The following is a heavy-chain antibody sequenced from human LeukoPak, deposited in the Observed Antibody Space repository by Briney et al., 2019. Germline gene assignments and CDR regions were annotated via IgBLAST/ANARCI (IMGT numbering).Heavy chain of an antibody. CDR1: GYSFTSYW. Sequence: PGESLKISCRGSGYSFTSYWIVWVRQMPGKGLEWMGIIYPGDSDTRYSPSFEGQVTISADKSISTAYLQWSSLKASDTAMYYCAKMGIRAGTFDYWGQATLVTVSS. J-gene: IGHJ4*02. D-gene: IGHD1-7*01. V-gene: IGHV5-51*01. CDR2: IYPGDSDT. CDR3: AKMGIRAGTFDY.